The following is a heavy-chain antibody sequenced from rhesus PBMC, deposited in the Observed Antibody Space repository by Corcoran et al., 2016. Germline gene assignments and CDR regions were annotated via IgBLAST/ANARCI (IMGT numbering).Heavy chain of an antibody. CDR1: GYSISSGYG. D-gene: IGHD4-17*01. CDR3: VRHPEHANFEYRFPV. V-gene: IGHV4-127*01. J-gene: IGHJ5-1*01. Sequence: QGQLQESGPGLVKPSETLSLTCSVSGYSISSGYGWRLIRPFPGQGLEWIWYIGGSGGDNKKNPSLGSRVTIAKDTTKNQCSLTLTSVVAADTAVYYCVRHPEHANFEYRFPVWGAGVLVTVSS. CDR2: IGGSGGDN.